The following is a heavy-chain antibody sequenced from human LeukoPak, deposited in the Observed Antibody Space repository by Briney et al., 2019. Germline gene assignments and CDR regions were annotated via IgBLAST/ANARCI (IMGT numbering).Heavy chain of an antibody. V-gene: IGHV4-4*07. CDR2: IYTSGST. J-gene: IGHJ4*02. CDR1: GGSISSYY. Sequence: SETLSLICTVSGGSISSYYWSWIRQPAGKGLEWIGRIYTSGSTNYNPSLKSRVTMSVDTSKNQFSLKLSSVTAADTAVYYCARAGEDSSSWYFRGDANYYFDYWGQGTLVTVSS. CDR3: ARAGEDSSSWYFRGDANYYFDY. D-gene: IGHD6-13*01.